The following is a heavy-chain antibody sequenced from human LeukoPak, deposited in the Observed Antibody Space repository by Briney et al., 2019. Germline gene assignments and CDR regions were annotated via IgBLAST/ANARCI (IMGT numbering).Heavy chain of an antibody. CDR3: AKYYDSSGYYHY. D-gene: IGHD3-22*01. CDR1: GFTVSSNY. Sequence: GGSLRLSCAASGFTVSSNYMSWVRQAAGKGLEWVSVIYSGGGTFYSDSVKGRFTISRHNSKNTLYLQMNSLRAEDTAVYYCAKYYDSSGYYHYWGQGTLVTVSS. V-gene: IGHV3-53*04. CDR2: IYSGGGT. J-gene: IGHJ4*02.